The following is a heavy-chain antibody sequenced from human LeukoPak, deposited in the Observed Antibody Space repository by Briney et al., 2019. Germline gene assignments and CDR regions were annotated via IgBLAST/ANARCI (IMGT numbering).Heavy chain of an antibody. CDR2: ISSSSSTI. V-gene: IGHV3-48*01. CDR3: ARVVGRGWFDP. Sequence: GGSLRLSCVVSGFTLSSYSMNWVRQAPGKGLEWVSYISSSSSTIWYAESMKGRFTISRDNAKNSLYLQMNSLRAEDTAVYYCARVVGRGWFDPWGQGTLVTVSS. D-gene: IGHD1-26*01. CDR1: GFTLSSYS. J-gene: IGHJ5*02.